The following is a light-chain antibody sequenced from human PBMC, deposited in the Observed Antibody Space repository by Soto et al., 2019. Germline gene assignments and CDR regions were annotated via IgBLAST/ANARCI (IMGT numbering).Light chain of an antibody. V-gene: IGKV3-15*01. Sequence: ETLMPQSPATLSVSPGERATLYCRASESVSTNLAWYQQKAGQAPRLLIYGASTRATGIPARFSGSGSGTEFTLTISSLQSEDFAVYYCQQYSIWRTFGQGTKV. J-gene: IGKJ1*01. CDR1: ESVSTN. CDR3: QQYSIWRT. CDR2: GAS.